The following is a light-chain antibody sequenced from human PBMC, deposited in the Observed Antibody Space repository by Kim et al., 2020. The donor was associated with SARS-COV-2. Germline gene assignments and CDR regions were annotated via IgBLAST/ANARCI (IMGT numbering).Light chain of an antibody. CDR1: QSVSSSY. CDR3: QQDYNLYT. J-gene: IGKJ2*01. CDR2: GAS. V-gene: IGKV3D-7*01. Sequence: PGERVTLSCRASQSVSSSYLTWYQQKPGQAPRLLIYGASTRATSIPARFSGSGSGTDFTLTINSLQPEDFAVYYCQQDYNLYTFGQGTKLEI.